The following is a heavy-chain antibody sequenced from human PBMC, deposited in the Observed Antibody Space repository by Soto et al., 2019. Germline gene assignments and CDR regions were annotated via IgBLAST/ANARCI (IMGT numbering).Heavy chain of an antibody. D-gene: IGHD6-19*01. Sequence: EVQLLESGGGLVQPGGSLRLSCAASGFTFSSYAMSWVRQAPGKGLEWVSAISGSGGSTYYADSVKGRFTISRDNSKNTLYLQMNSLRAEDTAVYYCAKVGRGYIAVAVQFDYWGQGTLVTVSS. J-gene: IGHJ4*02. CDR2: ISGSGGST. CDR1: GFTFSSYA. CDR3: AKVGRGYIAVAVQFDY. V-gene: IGHV3-23*01.